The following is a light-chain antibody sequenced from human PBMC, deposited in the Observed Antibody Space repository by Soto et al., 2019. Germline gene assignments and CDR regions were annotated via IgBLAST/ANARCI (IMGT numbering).Light chain of an antibody. CDR2: GAS. Sequence: TSQSPSTLSVSPRARAALSCTASQSINSNLAWYQQRPGQAPRLLIYGASTRATGIPARFSGSGSGTEFTLTISSLQSEDFAVYYCQQYNNWWTVGQGTKVDIK. J-gene: IGKJ1*01. V-gene: IGKV3-15*01. CDR3: QQYNNWWT. CDR1: QSINSN.